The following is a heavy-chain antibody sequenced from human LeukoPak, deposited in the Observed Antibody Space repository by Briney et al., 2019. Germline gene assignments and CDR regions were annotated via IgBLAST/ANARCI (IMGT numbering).Heavy chain of an antibody. CDR3: ARDGGRYFDANWFDP. J-gene: IGHJ5*02. CDR1: GYTFTSYY. CDR2: INSSGGST. D-gene: IGHD3-9*01. Sequence: ASVKVSCKASGYTFTSYYMHWVRQAPGQGLEWMGIINSSGGSTSYAQKFQGRVTMTRDTSTSTVYMELSSLRSEDTAVYYCARDGGRYFDANWFDPWGQGTLVTVSS. V-gene: IGHV1-46*01.